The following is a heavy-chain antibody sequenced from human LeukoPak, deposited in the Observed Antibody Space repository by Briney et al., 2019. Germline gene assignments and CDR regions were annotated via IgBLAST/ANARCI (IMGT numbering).Heavy chain of an antibody. V-gene: IGHV4-59*01. CDR2: IYYSGST. D-gene: IGHD5-18*01. CDR3: ARGWYSYGVYYYGMDV. J-gene: IGHJ6*02. CDR1: GGSISSYY. Sequence: PSETLSLTCTVSGGSISSYYWSWIRQPPGKGLEWIGYIYYSGSTNYNPSLKSRVTISVDTSKNQFSLKLSSVTAADTAVYYCARGWYSYGVYYYGMDVWGQGTTVTVSS.